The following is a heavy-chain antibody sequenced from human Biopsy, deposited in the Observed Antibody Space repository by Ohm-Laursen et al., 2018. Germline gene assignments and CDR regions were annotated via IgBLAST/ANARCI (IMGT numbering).Heavy chain of an antibody. D-gene: IGHD3-3*01. CDR3: ARTPRDSFWSGSYKRGLRFDP. Sequence: SQTLSLTCSVSGGSIISYYWTWIRQPPGKGLEWIGHVYNGGITNYNPSLKSRVTISKDTSKNQFSLQVNSVTAADTAVYYCARTPRDSFWSGSYKRGLRFDPWGQGTLVIVSS. V-gene: IGHV4-59*01. J-gene: IGHJ5*02. CDR1: GGSIISYY. CDR2: VYNGGIT.